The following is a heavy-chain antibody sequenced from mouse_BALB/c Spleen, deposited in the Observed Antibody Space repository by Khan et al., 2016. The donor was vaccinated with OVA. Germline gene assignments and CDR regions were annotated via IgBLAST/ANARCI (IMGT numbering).Heavy chain of an antibody. J-gene: IGHJ3*01. V-gene: IGHV2-9*02. CDR3: ARDNTATPY. Sequence: QVQLKESGPGLVAPSQSLSITCTVSGFSLTSYGVHWVRQPPGKGLEWLGIIWAGGSTNYNSALMSRLSISKDNSKSQVFLKMNSLQTDDTAMYYCARDNTATPYWGQGTLVTVSA. CDR2: IWAGGST. CDR1: GFSLTSYG. D-gene: IGHD1-2*01.